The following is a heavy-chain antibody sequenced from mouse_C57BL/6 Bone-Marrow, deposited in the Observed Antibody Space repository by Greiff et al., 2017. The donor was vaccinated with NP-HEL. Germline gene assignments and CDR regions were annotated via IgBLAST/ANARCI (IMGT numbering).Heavy chain of an antibody. CDR1: GYAFTNYL. Sequence: QVQLKQSGAELVRPGTSVKVSCKASGYAFTNYLIEWVKQRPGQGLEWIGVINPGSGGTNYNEKFKGKATLTADKSSSTAYMQLSSLTSEDSAVYFCARGGLYAMDYRGQGTSVTVYS. J-gene: IGHJ4*01. CDR2: INPGSGGT. CDR3: ARGGLYAMDY. V-gene: IGHV1-54*01.